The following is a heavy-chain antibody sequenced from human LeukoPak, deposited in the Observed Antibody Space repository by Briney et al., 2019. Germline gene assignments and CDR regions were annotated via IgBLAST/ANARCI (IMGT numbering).Heavy chain of an antibody. D-gene: IGHD3-16*02. CDR1: GFTFSSYA. CDR3: AKATYYDYIWGSYRYTGGDY. CDR2: ISGSGGST. V-gene: IGHV3-23*01. J-gene: IGHJ4*02. Sequence: PGVSLRLSCAASGFTFSSYAMSWVRQAPGKGLEWVSAISGSGGSTYYADSVKGRFTISRDNSKNTLYLQMNSLRAEDTAVYYRAKATYYDYIWGSYRYTGGDYWGQGTLVTVSS.